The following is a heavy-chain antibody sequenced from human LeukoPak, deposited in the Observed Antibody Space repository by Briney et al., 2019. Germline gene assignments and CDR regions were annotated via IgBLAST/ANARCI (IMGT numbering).Heavy chain of an antibody. CDR3: ARHLIPHIAAAGFDY. V-gene: IGHV5-51*01. CDR2: IYPGDSDT. D-gene: IGHD6-13*01. CDR1: GYSFTSYW. Sequence: GESLKISCKGSGYSFTSYWIGWVRQMPGKGLEWMGIIYPGDSDTRYSPSFQGQVTISADKSISTAYLQWSSLKASDTATYYCARHLIPHIAAAGFDYWGQGTLVTVSS. J-gene: IGHJ4*02.